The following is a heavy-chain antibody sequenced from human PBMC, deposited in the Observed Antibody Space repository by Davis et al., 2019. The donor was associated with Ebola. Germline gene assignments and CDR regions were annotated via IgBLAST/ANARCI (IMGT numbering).Heavy chain of an antibody. CDR2: IKQDGSEK. CDR1: GFTFSSYA. J-gene: IGHJ6*02. V-gene: IGHV3-7*03. D-gene: IGHD2-21*02. CDR3: ARDWGDSLPGYYYGMDV. Sequence: GGSLRLSCAASGFTFSSYAMSWVHQAPGKGLEWVANIKQDGSEKYYVDSVKGRFTISRDNAKNSLYLQMNSLRAEDTAVYYCARDWGDSLPGYYYGMDVWGQGTTVTVSS.